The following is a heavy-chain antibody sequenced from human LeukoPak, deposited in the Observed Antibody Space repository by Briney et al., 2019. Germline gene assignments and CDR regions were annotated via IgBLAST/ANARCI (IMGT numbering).Heavy chain of an antibody. CDR1: GFTFSSYS. V-gene: IGHV3-21*01. CDR3: ARDVATNYYEAKLVN. D-gene: IGHD3-22*01. CDR2: ISSSSSYI. Sequence: GGSLRLSCAASGFTFSSYSMNWVRQAPGKGLEWVSSISSSSSYIYYADSVKGRFTISRDNAKNSLYQQMNSLRAEDTAVYYCARDVATNYYEAKLVNWGQGTLVTVSS. J-gene: IGHJ4*02.